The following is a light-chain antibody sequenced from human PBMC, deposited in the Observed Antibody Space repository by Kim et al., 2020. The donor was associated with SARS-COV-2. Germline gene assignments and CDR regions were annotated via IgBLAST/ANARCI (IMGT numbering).Light chain of an antibody. J-gene: IGKJ2*01. CDR2: KAS. CDR3: QQYNSYPRT. Sequence: SAAVGDRVTSTCRASQSSSSWLAWYQQKPGKAPKLLIYKASSLESGVPSRFSGSGSGTEFTLTISSLQPDDFATYYCQQYNSYPRTFGQGTKLEI. CDR1: QSSSSW. V-gene: IGKV1-5*03.